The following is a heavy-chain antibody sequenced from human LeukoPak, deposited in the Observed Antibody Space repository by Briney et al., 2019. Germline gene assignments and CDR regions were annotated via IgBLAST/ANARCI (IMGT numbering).Heavy chain of an antibody. J-gene: IGHJ4*02. D-gene: IGHD5-12*01. CDR3: AKDQDQTLVATGVFDY. V-gene: IGHV3-33*06. Sequence: GRPLRLSCAASGFTFSSYGMHWVRQAPGKGLEWVAVIWYDGSNKYYADSVKGRFTISRDNSKNTLYLQMNSLRAEDTAVYYCAKDQDQTLVATGVFDYWGQGTLVTVSS. CDR2: IWYDGSNK. CDR1: GFTFSSYG.